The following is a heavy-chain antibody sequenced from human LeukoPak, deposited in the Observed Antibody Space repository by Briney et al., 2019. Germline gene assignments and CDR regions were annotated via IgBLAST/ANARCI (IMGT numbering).Heavy chain of an antibody. CDR2: IHTSGST. J-gene: IGHJ6*03. CDR1: GGSISSYY. V-gene: IGHV4-4*07. D-gene: IGHD6-19*01. Sequence: PSETLSLTCTVSGGSISSYYWNWIRQPAGKGLEWIGRIHTSGSTNYNPSLKSRVTMSVDTSKNQFSLKLSSVTAADTAVYYCARENSSGWYRGYYYYMDVWGKGTTVTVSS. CDR3: ARENSSGWYRGYYYYMDV.